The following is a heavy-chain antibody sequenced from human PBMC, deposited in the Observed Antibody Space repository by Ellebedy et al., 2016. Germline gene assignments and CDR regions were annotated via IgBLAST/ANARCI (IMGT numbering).Heavy chain of an antibody. CDR2: INPNSGGT. Sequence: ASVKVSCKAPGCPFTDYYLHWVRQAPGQGLEWMGWINPNSGGTNYAQKFQGWVTMTRDTSISTAYMELSRLKSDDTAVYYCARGMKLGIVWYYFDDWGQGTLVTVSS. CDR3: ARGMKLGIVWYYFDD. J-gene: IGHJ4*02. CDR1: GCPFTDYY. D-gene: IGHD3-16*01. V-gene: IGHV1-2*04.